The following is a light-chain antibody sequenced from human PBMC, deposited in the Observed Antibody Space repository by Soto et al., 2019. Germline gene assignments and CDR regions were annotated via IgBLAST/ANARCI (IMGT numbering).Light chain of an antibody. CDR2: DVT. CDR1: SSDVGGYNS. J-gene: IGLJ1*01. CDR3: SSYTTSSSYV. V-gene: IGLV2-14*01. Sequence: QSVLTQPASVSGSPGQSITISCTGTSSDVGGYNSVSWYRQDPGKAPKLMIYDVTSRPSGVSYRFSGSKSGNTASLTISGLHAEDEADYYCSSYTTSSSYVFGTGTKVTVL.